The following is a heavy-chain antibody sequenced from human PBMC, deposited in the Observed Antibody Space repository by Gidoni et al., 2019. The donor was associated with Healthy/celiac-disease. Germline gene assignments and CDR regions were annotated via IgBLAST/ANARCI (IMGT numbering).Heavy chain of an antibody. CDR2: IYYRGDT. Sequence: QLQLQESGPGLLKPSETLSRTCSVSGGSISSRDYYVGWVRQPPGKGLEWIGAIYYRGDTSYNPSLMSRVSISVDTSKNQFSLWLTSVTAADTAMYYCARDVRYSSSWSHFDYWGQGILVTVSS. V-gene: IGHV4-39*07. D-gene: IGHD6-13*01. CDR3: ARDVRYSSSWSHFDY. CDR1: GGSISSRDYY. J-gene: IGHJ4*02.